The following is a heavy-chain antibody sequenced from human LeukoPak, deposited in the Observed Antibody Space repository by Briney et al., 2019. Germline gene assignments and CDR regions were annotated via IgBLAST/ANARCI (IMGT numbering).Heavy chain of an antibody. CDR2: IYYSGST. J-gene: IGHJ3*02. Sequence: SSETLSLTCTVSGGSIRSYYWSWIRQPPGKGLEWIGYIYYSGSTNYNPSLKSRVTISVDTSKNQFSLKLSSVTAADTAVYYCARVYDSSGYYHDAFDIWGQGTMVTVSS. V-gene: IGHV4-59*08. CDR3: ARVYDSSGYYHDAFDI. CDR1: GGSIRSYY. D-gene: IGHD3-22*01.